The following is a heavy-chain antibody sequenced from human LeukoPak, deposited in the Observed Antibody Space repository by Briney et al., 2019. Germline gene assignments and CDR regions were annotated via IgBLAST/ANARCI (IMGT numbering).Heavy chain of an antibody. CDR3: ARRRHITMVRGVAYFDY. CDR1: GFTFSSYW. J-gene: IGHJ4*02. D-gene: IGHD3-10*01. V-gene: IGHV3-7*01. CDR2: IKRDGSGT. Sequence: GGSLRLSCAASGFTFSSYWMSWVRQAPGKGLEWVANIKRDGSGTYCVDSVKGRFTISRDNDKNSLYLQMNSLSAEDTAVYYCARRRHITMVRGVAYFDYWGQGTLVTVSS.